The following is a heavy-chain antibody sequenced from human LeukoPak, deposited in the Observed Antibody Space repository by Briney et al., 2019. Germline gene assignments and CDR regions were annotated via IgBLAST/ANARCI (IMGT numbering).Heavy chain of an antibody. V-gene: IGHV3-48*04. J-gene: IGHJ4*02. CDR3: ARVVDTHCDY. Sequence: PGGSLRLSCAASGFTFITSNMTWVRQAQGKGREWVSYFSTDSDSIYNADSGKGRFTTTRDNASNTLYLQMNRLRAEDTPVYYCARVVDTHCDYWGQGTLVTVSP. CDR2: FSTDSDSI. CDR1: GFTFITSN. D-gene: IGHD5-18*01.